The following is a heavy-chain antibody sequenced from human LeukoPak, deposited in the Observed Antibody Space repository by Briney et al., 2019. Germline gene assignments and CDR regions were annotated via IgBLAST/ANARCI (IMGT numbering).Heavy chain of an antibody. V-gene: IGHV1-2*02. CDR1: GYTFTGYY. Sequence: ASVKVSCKASGYTFTGYYMHWVRQAPGQGLEWMGWINPNSGGTNYAQKFQGRVTMTRDTSISPAYMELSRLRSDDTAVYYCAREVRYCSGGSCYPHAFDIWGQGTMVTVSS. J-gene: IGHJ3*02. D-gene: IGHD2-15*01. CDR3: AREVRYCSGGSCYPHAFDI. CDR2: INPNSGGT.